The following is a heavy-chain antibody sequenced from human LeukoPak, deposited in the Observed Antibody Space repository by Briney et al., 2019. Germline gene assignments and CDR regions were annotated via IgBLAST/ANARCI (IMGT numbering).Heavy chain of an antibody. CDR1: GFIFSSYA. J-gene: IGHJ4*02. CDR3: VPKGNEGY. Sequence: GGSLRLSCSASGFIFSSYAMHWVRQAPGKGLEYVSAISPNGGSTYYAGSVKGRFSISRDNSKNILYLQMSSVRPEDTAVYYCVPKGNEGYWGQGTLVTVSS. D-gene: IGHD1-1*01. CDR2: ISPNGGST. V-gene: IGHV3-64D*06.